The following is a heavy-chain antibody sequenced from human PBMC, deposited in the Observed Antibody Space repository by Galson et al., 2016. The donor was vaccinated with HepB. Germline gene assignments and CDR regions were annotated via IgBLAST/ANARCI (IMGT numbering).Heavy chain of an antibody. Sequence: SLRLSCAASGFTFSTYAMGWVRQAPGKGLEWVSAISNSGGITYYADSVKGRFTISRDNSKDTLYLQMNSLRVEDTALYYCVKEFVATGAVVGGYWGQGTLVSVSS. CDR1: GFTFSTYA. V-gene: IGHV3-23*01. CDR3: VKEFVATGAVVGGY. J-gene: IGHJ4*02. CDR2: ISNSGGIT. D-gene: IGHD2-21*01.